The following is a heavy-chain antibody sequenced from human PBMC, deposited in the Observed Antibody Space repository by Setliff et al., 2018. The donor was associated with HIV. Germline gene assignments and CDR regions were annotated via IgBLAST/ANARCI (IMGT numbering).Heavy chain of an antibody. D-gene: IGHD4-17*01. CDR1: GYTFTSFY. V-gene: IGHV1-46*01. J-gene: IGHJ4*02. Sequence: GASVKVSCKASGYTFTSFYMHWVRQAPGQGPEWMGIINPSGGSTSYAQKFQGRVTMTRDTSTSTVYMELSSLRSEDTAIYYCARSGREANLYGLYGVHYFDYWGQGTLVTVSS. CDR3: ARSGREANLYGLYGVHYFDY. CDR2: INPSGGST.